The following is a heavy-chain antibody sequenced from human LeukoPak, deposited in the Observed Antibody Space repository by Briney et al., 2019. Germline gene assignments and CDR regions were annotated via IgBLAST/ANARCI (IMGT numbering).Heavy chain of an antibody. CDR3: ASAPKGT. V-gene: IGHV4-34*01. Sequence: SETLSLTCAVYGGSFSGYYWSWIRQPPGKGLEWIGEINHSGSTNYNPSLKSRVTISVDTSKNQFSLKLSSVTAADTAVYYCASAPKGTWGQGTLVTVSS. D-gene: IGHD6-13*01. J-gene: IGHJ5*02. CDR1: GGSFSGYY. CDR2: INHSGST.